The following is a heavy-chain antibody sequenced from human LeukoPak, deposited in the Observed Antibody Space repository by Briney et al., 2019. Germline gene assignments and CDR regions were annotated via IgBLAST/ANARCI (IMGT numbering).Heavy chain of an antibody. V-gene: IGHV4-4*07. CDR2: IYTSGST. CDR1: GGSISSYY. D-gene: IGHD3-9*01. CDR3: ARDSTHYDILTGYYHTGLFDY. J-gene: IGHJ4*02. Sequence: SETLSLTCTVSGGSISSYYWSWIRQPAGKGLEWIGRIYTSGSTNYNPSLKSRATMSVDTSKNQFSLKLSSVTAADTAVYYCARDSTHYDILTGYYHTGLFDYWGQGTLVTVSS.